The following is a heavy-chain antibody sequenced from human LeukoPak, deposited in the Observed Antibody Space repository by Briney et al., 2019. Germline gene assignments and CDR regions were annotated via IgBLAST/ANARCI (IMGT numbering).Heavy chain of an antibody. Sequence: GGSLRLSCEASGFTFSRYSVHWVRQAPGKGLEWVAIISYDGSIEHYADSVRGRFTVSRDNSKNAVYLQMNSLRTDDTARYFCAREEEGELPDYWGQGTLVTVSS. D-gene: IGHD1-26*01. CDR2: ISYDGSIE. CDR1: GFTFSRYS. J-gene: IGHJ4*02. CDR3: AREEEGELPDY. V-gene: IGHV3-30*03.